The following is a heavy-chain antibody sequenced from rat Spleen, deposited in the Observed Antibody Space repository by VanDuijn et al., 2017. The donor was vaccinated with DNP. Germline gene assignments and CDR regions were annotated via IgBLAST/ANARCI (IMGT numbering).Heavy chain of an antibody. CDR1: GFTFSDYG. J-gene: IGHJ2*01. CDR3: TTGYYDGYSG. CDR2: INYDGDST. V-gene: IGHV5-20*01. D-gene: IGHD1-12*03. Sequence: EVQLVESGGGLVQPGRSMKLSCTASGFTFSDYGMAWVRQAPTKGLEWIASINYDGDSTYYRDSVKGRFTISRDNAKSSLYLQMDSLRSEDTATYYCTTGYYDGYSGWGQGVMVTVSS.